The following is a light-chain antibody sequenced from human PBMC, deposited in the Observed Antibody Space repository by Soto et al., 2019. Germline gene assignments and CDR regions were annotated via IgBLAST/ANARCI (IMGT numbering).Light chain of an antibody. CDR2: GAS. CDR1: QSVSSN. Sequence: EIVMTQSPATLSVSPGERATLSCRASQSVSSNLAWYQQKPVQAPRLLIYGASTRATCIPARFSGSGSGTEFTLTISSLQSEDFAVYYCQQYNNWPPYTFGQGTKLEIK. V-gene: IGKV3-15*01. J-gene: IGKJ2*01. CDR3: QQYNNWPPYT.